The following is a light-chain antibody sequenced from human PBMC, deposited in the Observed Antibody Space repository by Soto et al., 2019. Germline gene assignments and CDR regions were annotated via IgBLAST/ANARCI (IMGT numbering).Light chain of an antibody. CDR1: QSISSW. CDR3: QKYNSYSGT. Sequence: DIQMTHSPSTLSASVLYRVTITFRASQSISSWLALYQQKPGKASKLLIYDASSLESGVPSRFSGSGSGTEFTLTISSPQPDDFATYYCQKYNSYSGTFGQGTKVDIK. J-gene: IGKJ1*01. CDR2: DAS. V-gene: IGKV1-5*01.